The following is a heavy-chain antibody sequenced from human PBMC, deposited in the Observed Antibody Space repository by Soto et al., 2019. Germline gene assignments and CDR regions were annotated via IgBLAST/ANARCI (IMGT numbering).Heavy chain of an antibody. CDR1: GFTVSSNY. CDR3: ARQELNWFDP. CDR2: IYSGGST. D-gene: IGHD1-26*01. J-gene: IGHJ5*02. Sequence: PGGSLRLSCAASGFTVSSNYMSWVRQAPGKGLEWVSVIYSGGSTYYADSVKGRFTISRHNSKNTLYLQMNSLRAEDTAVYYGARQELNWFDPWGQGTLVTVSS. V-gene: IGHV3-53*04.